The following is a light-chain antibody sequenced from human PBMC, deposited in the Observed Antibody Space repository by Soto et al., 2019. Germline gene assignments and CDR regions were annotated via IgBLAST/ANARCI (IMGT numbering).Light chain of an antibody. Sequence: ESVLTQSPGTLSLSPGERATLSCRASQSVSSSYLAWYQQKPGQAPRLLIYGASSRATGIPDRFSGSGSGTDFTLTISRLEPEDFAVYYCQQYGSSLTTFGQGTKVDIK. CDR1: QSVSSSY. CDR2: GAS. J-gene: IGKJ1*01. CDR3: QQYGSSLTT. V-gene: IGKV3-20*01.